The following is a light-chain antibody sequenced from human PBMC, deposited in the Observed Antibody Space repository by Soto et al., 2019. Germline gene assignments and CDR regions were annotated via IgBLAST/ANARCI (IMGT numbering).Light chain of an antibody. V-gene: IGKV1D-16*01. CDR2: AAS. CDR1: QGIGRW. Sequence: DIPMTQSPSSLSASVGDRVTVTCRASQGIGRWLAWFQQKPQKAPKCLIYAASTLQSGVPSRFSSSGSGTDFTLTISSLQPEDFATYYCQHYNSYSEAFGQGTKVELK. CDR3: QHYNSYSEA. J-gene: IGKJ1*01.